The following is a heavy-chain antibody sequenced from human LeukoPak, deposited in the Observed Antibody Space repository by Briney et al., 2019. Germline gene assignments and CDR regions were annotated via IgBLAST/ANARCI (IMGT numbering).Heavy chain of an antibody. J-gene: IGHJ4*02. Sequence: GASVKVSCKVSGSTLTELSMHWVRQAPGEGLEWMGGFDPEDGEAIYAQKFQGRVTMTEDTSTDTVYMELSSLRSEDTAVYYCARVTYSSPDYWGQGTLVTVSS. D-gene: IGHD6-13*01. CDR3: ARVTYSSPDY. CDR1: GSTLTELS. CDR2: FDPEDGEA. V-gene: IGHV1-24*01.